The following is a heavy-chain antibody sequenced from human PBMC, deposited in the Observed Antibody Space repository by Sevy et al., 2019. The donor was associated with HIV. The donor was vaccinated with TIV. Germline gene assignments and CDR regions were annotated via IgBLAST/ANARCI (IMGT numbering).Heavy chain of an antibody. CDR3: ARDLNILTGYYNGGLDP. Sequence: GGSLRLSCAASGFTFSSYAMHWVRQAPGKGLEWVAVISYDGSNKYYADSVKGRFTISRDNSKNTLYLQMNSLRAEDTAEYYCARDLNILTGYYNGGLDPWGQGTLVTVSS. CDR2: ISYDGSNK. J-gene: IGHJ5*02. V-gene: IGHV3-30-3*01. D-gene: IGHD3-9*01. CDR1: GFTFSSYA.